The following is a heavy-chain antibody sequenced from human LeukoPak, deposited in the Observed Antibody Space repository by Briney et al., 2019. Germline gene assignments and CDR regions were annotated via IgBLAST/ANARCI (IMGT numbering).Heavy chain of an antibody. J-gene: IGHJ4*02. CDR2: ISSSSTYT. D-gene: IGHD2-21*02. CDR1: GFTFSDYY. Sequence: PGGSLRHSCAASGFTFSDYYMSWIRQAPGKGLEWLSYISSSSTYTKYADSVKGRFTISRDNAKNSLYLQMNSLRAEDTAVYYCVRGEEIVVMTAIGYWGQGTLVTVSS. CDR3: VRGEEIVVMTAIGY. V-gene: IGHV3-11*05.